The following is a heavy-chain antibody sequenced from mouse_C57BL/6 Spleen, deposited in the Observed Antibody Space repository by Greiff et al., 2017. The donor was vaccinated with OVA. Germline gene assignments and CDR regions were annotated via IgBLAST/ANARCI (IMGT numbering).Heavy chain of an antibody. J-gene: IGHJ3*01. Sequence: EVQLQQSGPELVKPGASVKISCKASGYTFTDYYMNWVKQSHGKSLEWIGDINPNNGGTSYNQKFKGKATLTVDKSSSTAYMELRSLTSEDSAVYYCARFGYGYDGAYWGQGTLVTVSA. CDR2: INPNNGGT. CDR1: GYTFTDYY. D-gene: IGHD2-2*01. CDR3: ARFGYGYDGAY. V-gene: IGHV1-26*01.